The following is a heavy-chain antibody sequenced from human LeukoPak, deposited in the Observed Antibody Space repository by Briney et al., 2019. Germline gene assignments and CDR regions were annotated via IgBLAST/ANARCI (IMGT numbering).Heavy chain of an antibody. CDR1: GGSVSSGSYY. CDR2: IYYSGST. V-gene: IGHV4-61*01. D-gene: IGHD6-13*01. J-gene: IGHJ4*02. CDR3: ARGPGIAAAGPGS. Sequence: PSETLSLTCTVSGGSVSSGSYYWSWLRQPPGKGLEWIGYIYYSGSTNYNPPLKSRVTISVDTSKNQFSLKLSSVTAADTAVYYCARGPGIAAAGPGSWGQGTLVTVSS.